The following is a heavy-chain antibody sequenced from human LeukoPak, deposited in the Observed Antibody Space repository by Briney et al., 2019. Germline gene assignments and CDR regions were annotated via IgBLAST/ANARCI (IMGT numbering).Heavy chain of an antibody. J-gene: IGHJ4*02. V-gene: IGHV4-59*01. D-gene: IGHD3-3*01. CDR2: IYYTESA. Sequence: SETLSLTCTVSGGSITSYYWSWIRQPPGKGLEWIGYIYYTESANYNPSLKSRVTISVDTSKNQFSLKLSSVTAADTAVYYCARKGRRSGLDYWGQGTLVTVSS. CDR3: ARKGRRSGLDY. CDR1: GGSITSYY.